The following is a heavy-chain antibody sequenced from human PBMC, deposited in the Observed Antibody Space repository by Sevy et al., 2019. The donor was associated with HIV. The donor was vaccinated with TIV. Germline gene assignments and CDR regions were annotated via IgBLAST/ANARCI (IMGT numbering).Heavy chain of an antibody. Sequence: GETLKISCAASGFTFSSYSMKWVRQAPGKGLEWVSSISSGSSYIYYADSVKGRFTISRDNAKNSLYLQMNSLRAEDTAVYYCARDGGCSSTSCLLYFDYWGQEPWSPSPQ. D-gene: IGHD2-2*01. CDR2: ISSGSSYI. CDR3: ARDGGCSSTSCLLYFDY. CDR1: GFTFSSYS. J-gene: IGHJ4*01. V-gene: IGHV3-21*01.